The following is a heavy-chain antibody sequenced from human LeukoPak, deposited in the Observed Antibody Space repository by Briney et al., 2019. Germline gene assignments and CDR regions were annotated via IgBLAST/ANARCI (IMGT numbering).Heavy chain of an antibody. J-gene: IGHJ6*03. CDR3: ARADGADAYYYYMDV. CDR1: GFTFSSYE. V-gene: IGHV3-48*03. D-gene: IGHD1-26*01. CDR2: ISSSGSTI. Sequence: GGSLRLSCAASGFTFSSYEMNWVRQAPGKGLEWVSYISSSGSTIYYADSVKGRFTISRDNAKNSPYLQMNSLRAEDTAVYYCARADGADAYYYYMDVWGKGTTVTVSS.